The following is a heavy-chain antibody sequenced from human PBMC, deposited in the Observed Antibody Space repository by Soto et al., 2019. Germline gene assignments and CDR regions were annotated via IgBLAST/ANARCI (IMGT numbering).Heavy chain of an antibody. CDR2: IKSDGSTT. CDR3: ATEGQLGY. J-gene: IGHJ4*02. Sequence: PDGSLRLSCAASGYTFSTYWMHWVRQAPGRGLVWVSRIKSDGSTTSYADSVKGRFTISRDNTKNTLYLQMNSLRAEDTAVYYCATEGQLGYWGQGT. V-gene: IGHV3-74*01. D-gene: IGHD1-1*01. CDR1: GYTFSTYW.